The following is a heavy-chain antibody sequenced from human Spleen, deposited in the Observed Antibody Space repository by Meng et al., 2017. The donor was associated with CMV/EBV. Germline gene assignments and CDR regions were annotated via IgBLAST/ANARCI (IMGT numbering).Heavy chain of an antibody. CDR2: ITRTTNTT. V-gene: IGHV3-23*05. J-gene: IGHJ4*02. CDR1: GFTFSSYT. D-gene: IGHD1-14*01. Sequence: SGFTFSSYTMTWVRQAPGKGLEWLSAITRTTNTTYYADSVKGRFTVSRDNSKNTVYLHMNSLRAEDTAVYYCARVLGGEPSSTCLGFWGQGALVTVSS. CDR3: ARVLGGEPSSTCLGF.